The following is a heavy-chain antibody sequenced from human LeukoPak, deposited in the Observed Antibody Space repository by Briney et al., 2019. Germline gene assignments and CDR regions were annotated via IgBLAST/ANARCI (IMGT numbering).Heavy chain of an antibody. CDR1: GFTFSSYA. CDR2: INGSGGST. D-gene: IGHD5-18*01. J-gene: IGHJ4*02. V-gene: IGHV3-23*01. Sequence: GGSLRLSCAASGFTFSSYAMSWVRQAPGKGLEWVSAINGSGGSTYYADSVKGRFTISRDNSKNTLYLQMNSLRAEDTAVYYCAKGPPRLWLYLVDYWGQGTLVTVSS. CDR3: AKGPPRLWLYLVDY.